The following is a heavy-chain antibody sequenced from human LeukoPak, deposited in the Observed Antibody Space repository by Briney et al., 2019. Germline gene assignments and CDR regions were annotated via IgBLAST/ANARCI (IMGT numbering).Heavy chain of an antibody. D-gene: IGHD2-8*01. CDR3: ARAGPNWRIDY. J-gene: IGHJ4*02. V-gene: IGHV3-74*01. CDR1: GFSFSSYA. CDR2: INNDGSST. Sequence: GGSLRLSCVASGFSFSSYAMTWVRQAPGKGLEWVSLINNDGSSTTYADSVKGRFTISRDNAKNTLYLQMNSLRVDDTAMYYCARAGPNWRIDYWGQGTLVTVSS.